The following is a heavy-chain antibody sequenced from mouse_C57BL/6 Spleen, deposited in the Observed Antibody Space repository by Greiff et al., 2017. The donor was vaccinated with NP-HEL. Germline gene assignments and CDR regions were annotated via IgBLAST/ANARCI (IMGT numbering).Heavy chain of an antibody. CDR1: GYTFTDYY. CDR2: INPNNGGT. J-gene: IGHJ3*01. V-gene: IGHV1-26*01. D-gene: IGHD1-1*01. CDR3: ARWGPYYGNG. Sequence: EVQLQQSGPELVKPGASVKISCKASGYTFTDYYMNWVKQSHGKSLEWIGDINPNNGGTSYNQKFKGKATLTVDKSSSTAYMELRSLTSEDSAVYYCARWGPYYGNGWGQGTLVTVSA.